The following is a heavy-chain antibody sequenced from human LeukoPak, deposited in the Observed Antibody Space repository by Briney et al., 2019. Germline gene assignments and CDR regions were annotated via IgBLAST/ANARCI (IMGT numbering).Heavy chain of an antibody. CDR1: GFTFSSYA. V-gene: IGHV3-23*01. CDR3: ASKSMIVSAIRSPPRPH. Sequence: GGSLRLSCAASGFTFSSYAMSWVRQAPGKGLEWVSAISGSGGSTYYADSVKGRFTISRDNSKNTLYLQMNSLRAEDTAVYYCASKSMIVSAIRSPPRPHWGQGTLVTVSS. CDR2: ISGSGGST. D-gene: IGHD3-22*01. J-gene: IGHJ4*02.